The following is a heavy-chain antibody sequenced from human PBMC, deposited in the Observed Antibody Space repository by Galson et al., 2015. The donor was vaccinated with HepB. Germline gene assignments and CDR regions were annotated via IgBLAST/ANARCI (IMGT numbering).Heavy chain of an antibody. CDR2: TYYRSKWYN. Sequence: CAISGDSVSSNSAAWNWIRQSPSRGLEWLGRTYYRSKWYNDYAVSVKSRITINPDTSKNQFSLQLNSVTPEDTAVYYCARGGIAVARGHYYYGMDVWGQGTTVTVSS. D-gene: IGHD6-19*01. V-gene: IGHV6-1*01. CDR1: GDSVSSNSAA. CDR3: ARGGIAVARGHYYYGMDV. J-gene: IGHJ6*02.